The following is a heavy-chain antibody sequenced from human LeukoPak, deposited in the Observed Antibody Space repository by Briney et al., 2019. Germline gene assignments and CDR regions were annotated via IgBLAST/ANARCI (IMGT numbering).Heavy chain of an antibody. V-gene: IGHV1-69*04. CDR3: ARADYDILTGYYIGAFDI. J-gene: IGHJ3*02. D-gene: IGHD3-9*01. Sequence: SVKVSCKASGGTFSSYAISWVRQAPGQGLEWMGRIIPILGIANYAQKFQGRVTITADKSTSTAYIELSSLRSEDTAVYYCARADYDILTGYYIGAFDIWGQGTMVTVSS. CDR2: IIPILGIA. CDR1: GGTFSSYA.